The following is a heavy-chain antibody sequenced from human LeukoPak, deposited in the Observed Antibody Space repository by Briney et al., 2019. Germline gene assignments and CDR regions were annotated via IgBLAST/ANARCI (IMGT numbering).Heavy chain of an antibody. CDR1: GGSISSYY. Sequence: SETLSLTCTVSGGSISSYYWSWIRQPPGKGLEWIGYIYYSGSTNYNPSLKSRVTISVDTSKNQFSLKLSSVTAADTAVYYCARDGTYSSGWYIAFDIWGQGTMVTVSS. V-gene: IGHV4-59*01. CDR3: ARDGTYSSGWYIAFDI. D-gene: IGHD6-19*01. CDR2: IYYSGST. J-gene: IGHJ3*02.